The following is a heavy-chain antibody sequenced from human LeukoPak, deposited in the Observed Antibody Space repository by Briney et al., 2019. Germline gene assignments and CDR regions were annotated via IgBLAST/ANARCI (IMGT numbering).Heavy chain of an antibody. CDR1: GGTFSSYA. V-gene: IGHV1-69*04. Sequence: SVKVSCKASGGTFSSYAISWVRQAPGQGLEWMGRIIPILGIANYAQKFQGRVTITADKSTSTAYMELSSLRSEDTAVYYCARGLGYCSSTSCGADYWGQGTLVTVSS. CDR3: ARGLGYCSSTSCGADY. CDR2: IIPILGIA. D-gene: IGHD2-2*01. J-gene: IGHJ4*02.